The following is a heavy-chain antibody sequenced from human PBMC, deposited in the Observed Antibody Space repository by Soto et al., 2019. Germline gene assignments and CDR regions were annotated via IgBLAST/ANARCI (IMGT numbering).Heavy chain of an antibody. CDR2: INAGNGNT. CDR1: GYTFTSYA. CDR3: ARGFPLWLDP. Sequence: ASVKVSCKASGYTFTSYAIDWVRQAPGQRLEWMGWINAGNGNTKYSQKFQGRVTITRDTSASTAYMELSSLRSEDTAGYYCARGFPLWLDPWGQGTLVTISS. V-gene: IGHV1-3*01. J-gene: IGHJ5*02. D-gene: IGHD3-3*01.